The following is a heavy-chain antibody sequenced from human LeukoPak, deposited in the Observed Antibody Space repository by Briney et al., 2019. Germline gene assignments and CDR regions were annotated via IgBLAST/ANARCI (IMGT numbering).Heavy chain of an antibody. Sequence: GGSLRLSCAASGFTFSNAWMSWVRQAPGKGLEWVGRIKSKTDGGTTDYAAPVKGRFTISRDDSKNTLYLQMNSLGAEDTAVYYCAKGFSYAYDYWGQGTLVTVSS. CDR1: GFTFSNAW. CDR3: AKGFSYAYDY. CDR2: IKSKTDGGTT. V-gene: IGHV3-15*01. D-gene: IGHD3-16*01. J-gene: IGHJ4*02.